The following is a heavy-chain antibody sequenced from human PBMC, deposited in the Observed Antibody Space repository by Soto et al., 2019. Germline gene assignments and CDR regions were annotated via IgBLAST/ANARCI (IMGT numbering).Heavy chain of an antibody. CDR3: AKGEFNWNYVIDY. Sequence: PGGSLRLSCAASGFTFSNYGIHWVRQAPGKGLEWVAVISYDGNSKFYADSVKGRLTISRDNSKNTLYLQMNSLRAEDTAVYYCAKGEFNWNYVIDYWGQGTLVTVSS. CDR2: ISYDGNSK. J-gene: IGHJ4*02. D-gene: IGHD1-7*01. V-gene: IGHV3-30*18. CDR1: GFTFSNYG.